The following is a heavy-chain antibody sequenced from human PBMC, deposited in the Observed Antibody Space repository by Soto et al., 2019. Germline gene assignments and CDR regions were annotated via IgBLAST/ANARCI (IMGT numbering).Heavy chain of an antibody. V-gene: IGHV1-18*01. CDR1: GYTFTSYG. D-gene: IGHD3-3*01. Sequence: QVQLVQSGAEVKKPGASVKVSCKASGYTFTSYGISWVRQAPGQGLEWMGWISAYNGNTNYAQKLQGRVTMTTDTXTXTXXMELRSLRSADTDVYYCARALFRFLEWPSSTWFDPWGQGTLVTVSS. CDR2: ISAYNGNT. CDR3: ARALFRFLEWPSSTWFDP. J-gene: IGHJ5*02.